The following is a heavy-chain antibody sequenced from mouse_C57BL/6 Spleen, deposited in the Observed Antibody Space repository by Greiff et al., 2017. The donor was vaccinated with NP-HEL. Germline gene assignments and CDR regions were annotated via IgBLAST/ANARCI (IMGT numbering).Heavy chain of an antibody. CDR2: ISDGGSYT. J-gene: IGHJ4*01. V-gene: IGHV5-4*01. Sequence: EVKLMESGGGLVKPGGSLKLSCAASGFTFSSYAMSWVRQTPEKRLEWVATISDGGSYTYYPDNVKGRFTISRDNAKNNLYLQMSHLKSEDTAMYYCARDREGIYDDAMDYWGQGTSVTVSS. D-gene: IGHD2-12*01. CDR1: GFTFSSYA. CDR3: ARDREGIYDDAMDY.